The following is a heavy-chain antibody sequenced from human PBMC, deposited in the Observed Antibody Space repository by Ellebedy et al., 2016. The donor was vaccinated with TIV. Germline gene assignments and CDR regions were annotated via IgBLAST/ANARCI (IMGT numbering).Heavy chain of an antibody. V-gene: IGHV1-18*01. CDR1: GYTFNNYG. CDR3: ARGPLSAAGDY. CDR2: ISAYNDDI. D-gene: IGHD6-13*01. J-gene: IGHJ4*02. Sequence: AASVKVSCKASGYTFNNYGISWVRQAPGQGLEWMGWISAYNDDINYAQKLQGRVTMTTDTSTSTAYMELRLLKSDDPAVYYCARGPLSAAGDYWGQGTLVTVSS.